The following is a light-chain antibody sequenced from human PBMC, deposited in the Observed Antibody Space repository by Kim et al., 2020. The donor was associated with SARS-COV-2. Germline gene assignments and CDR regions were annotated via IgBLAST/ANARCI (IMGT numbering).Light chain of an antibody. CDR1: QGISRF. CDR2: DVS. V-gene: IGKV1-17*03. Sequence: DIQMTQSPSAMSASLGDRVTITCRASQGISRFLAWFQQKAGKVPKRLIYDVSTLQSGVPSRFSGSGSGTEFTLTITSLQPEDFATYFCLQHKTFPYTFGQGTKPEI. CDR3: LQHKTFPYT. J-gene: IGKJ2*01.